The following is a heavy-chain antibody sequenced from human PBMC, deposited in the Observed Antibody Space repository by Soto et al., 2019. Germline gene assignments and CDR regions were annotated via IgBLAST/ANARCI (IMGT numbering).Heavy chain of an antibody. CDR3: ARLGYCTNGVCYNRISVDY. Sequence: PGGSLRLSCAASGFTFSSYGMHWVRQAPGKGLEWVSSISSSSSYIYYADSVKGRFTISRDNAKNSLYLQMNSLRAEDTAVYYCARLGYCTNGVCYNRISVDYWGQGTLVTAPQ. V-gene: IGHV3-21*01. CDR1: GFTFSSYG. D-gene: IGHD2-8*01. CDR2: ISSSSSYI. J-gene: IGHJ4*02.